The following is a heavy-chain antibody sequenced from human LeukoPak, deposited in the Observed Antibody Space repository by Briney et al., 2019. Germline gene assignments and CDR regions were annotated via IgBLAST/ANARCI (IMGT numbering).Heavy chain of an antibody. V-gene: IGHV4-39*07. CDR3: ARGGRYSSRRLDY. CDR1: GGSISSSSYY. J-gene: IGHJ4*02. Sequence: SETLSLTCTVSGGSISSSSYYWGWIRQPPGKGLEWIGSIYYSGSTNYNPSLKSRVTISVDTSKNQFSLKLSSVTAADTAVYYCARGGRYSSRRLDYWGQGTLVTVSS. CDR2: IYYSGST. D-gene: IGHD6-13*01.